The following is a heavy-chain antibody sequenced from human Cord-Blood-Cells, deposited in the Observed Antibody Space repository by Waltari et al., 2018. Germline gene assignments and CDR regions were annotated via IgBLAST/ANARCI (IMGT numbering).Heavy chain of an antibody. V-gene: IGHV4-34*01. CDR1: GGSFSGYY. CDR3: ARGSSSSPFDY. D-gene: IGHD6-6*01. J-gene: IGHJ4*02. CDR2: INHSGST. Sequence: QVQLQQWGAGLLKPSETLSLTCAVYGGSFSGYYWSWIRQPPGKGLEWIGEINHSGSTNYNPSLKSRVTRSVDTSKNQFSLKLSSVTAADTAVYYCARGSSSSPFDYWGQGTLVTVSS.